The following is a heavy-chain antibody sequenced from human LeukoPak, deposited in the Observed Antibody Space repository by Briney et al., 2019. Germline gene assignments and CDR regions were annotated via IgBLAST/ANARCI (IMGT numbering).Heavy chain of an antibody. CDR2: IRSDGSNK. Sequence: PGGSLRLSCAASGFTFSSNGMHWVRQAPGKGLEWVTFIRSDGSNKYYADSVKGRFTISRDNSKNTLYLQMNSLRAEDTAVYYCAKDKDYYYDSSGYSYFDYWGQGTLVTVSS. D-gene: IGHD3-22*01. J-gene: IGHJ4*02. V-gene: IGHV3-30*02. CDR3: AKDKDYYYDSSGYSYFDY. CDR1: GFTFSSNG.